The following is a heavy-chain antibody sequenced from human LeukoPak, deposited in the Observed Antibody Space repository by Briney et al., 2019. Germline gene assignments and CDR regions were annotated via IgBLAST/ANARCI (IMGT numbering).Heavy chain of an antibody. D-gene: IGHD6-19*01. J-gene: IGHJ4*02. V-gene: IGHV3-9*01. Sequence: GRSLRLSCAASGFTFDDYAMHWVRQAPGKGLEWVSGISWNSGSIGYADSVKGRFTISRDSAKNFLYLQMNTLKAEDTALYYCVKGGAPSRAAGQGFDYWGQGTLVTVSS. CDR3: VKGGAPSRAAGQGFDY. CDR1: GFTFDDYA. CDR2: ISWNSGSI.